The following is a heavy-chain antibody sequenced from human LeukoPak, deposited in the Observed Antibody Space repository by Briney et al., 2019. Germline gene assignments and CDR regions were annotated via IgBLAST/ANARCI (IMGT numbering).Heavy chain of an antibody. CDR3: AGGISATGGG. V-gene: IGHV3-74*01. CDR2: INSDGSIT. D-gene: IGHD6-13*01. CDR1: GFTFSTYW. Sequence: PGGSLRLSCAASGFTFSTYWMHWVRQVPGKGLMWVSRINSDGSITTYADSVKGRFTISRDNAKNTLYLQMNSLRVEDTAVYYCAGGISATGGGWGQGTMVTVSS. J-gene: IGHJ3*01.